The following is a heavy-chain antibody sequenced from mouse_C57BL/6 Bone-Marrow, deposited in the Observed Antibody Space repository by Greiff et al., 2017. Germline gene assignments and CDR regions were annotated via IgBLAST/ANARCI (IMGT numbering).Heavy chain of an antibody. CDR2: INPNNGGT. D-gene: IGHD1-1*01. Sequence: EVQLQQSGPELVKPGASVKISCKASGYTFTDYYMNWVKQSPGKSLEWIGNINPNNGGTCYNQKFKGKATLTVDKSSSTAYMELRSLTSEDSAVYYGAPVYYYGNSYAMDYWGQGTSVTVSS. V-gene: IGHV1-26*01. J-gene: IGHJ4*01. CDR3: APVYYYGNSYAMDY. CDR1: GYTFTDYY.